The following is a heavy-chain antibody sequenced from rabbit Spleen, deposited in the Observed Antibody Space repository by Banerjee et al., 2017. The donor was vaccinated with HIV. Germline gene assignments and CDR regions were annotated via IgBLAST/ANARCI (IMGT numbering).Heavy chain of an antibody. J-gene: IGHJ4*01. CDR1: GFSFSRAYY. CDR3: TRDDASASGWGVVSFYLNL. V-gene: IGHV1S45*01. CDR2: VTTYSDNT. Sequence: QEQLEESGGDLVKPEGSLALTCTASGFSFSRAYYMCWVRQAPGKGLEWIGCVTTYSDNTYYASWAQGRFTISKTSSTTVTLQMTSLTVADTATYFCTRDDASASGWGVVSFYLNLWGPGTLVTVS. D-gene: IGHD4-1*01.